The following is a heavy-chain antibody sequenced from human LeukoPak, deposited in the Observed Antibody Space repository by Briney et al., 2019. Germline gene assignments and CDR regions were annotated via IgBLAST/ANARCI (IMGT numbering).Heavy chain of an antibody. CDR1: GGSISSSSYY. J-gene: IGHJ4*02. CDR2: IYYSGST. D-gene: IGHD6-19*01. V-gene: IGHV4-39*07. CDR3: AGDLGIAVAGTGFDY. Sequence: SETLSLTCTVSGGSISSSSYYWGWIRQPPGKGLEWIGSIYYSGSTYYYSSLKRRVTISVDTSKNQFSLKLSSVTAADTAVYYCAGDLGIAVAGTGFDYWGQGTLVTVSS.